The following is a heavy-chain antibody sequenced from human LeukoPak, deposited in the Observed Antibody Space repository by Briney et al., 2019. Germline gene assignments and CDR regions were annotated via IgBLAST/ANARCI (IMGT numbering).Heavy chain of an antibody. V-gene: IGHV3-74*01. CDR2: INSDGRIT. CDR1: GFTFSSYW. CDR3: GREWGRSGRTDN. J-gene: IGHJ4*02. Sequence: GGSLRLSCAASGFTFSSYWMHWVRQAPGKGLVWVSRINSDGRITDYADSVKGRFTISRDNANNTVYLQINSLRADGTAVYYCGREWGRSGRTDNWGQGTLVTVSS. D-gene: IGHD6-19*01.